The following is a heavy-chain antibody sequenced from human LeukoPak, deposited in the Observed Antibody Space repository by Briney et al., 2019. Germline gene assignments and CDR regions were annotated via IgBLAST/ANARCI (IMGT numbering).Heavy chain of an antibody. D-gene: IGHD6-19*01. Sequence: ASVKVSCKASGYTFTGYYMHWVRQAPGQGLEWMGWINPNSGGTNYAQKFQGRVTMTRDTSISTAYMELSRLRSDDTAVYYCARDPLGVGQWLALYFDHWGQGTLVTVSS. CDR2: INPNSGGT. J-gene: IGHJ4*02. CDR1: GYTFTGYY. CDR3: ARDPLGVGQWLALYFDH. V-gene: IGHV1-2*02.